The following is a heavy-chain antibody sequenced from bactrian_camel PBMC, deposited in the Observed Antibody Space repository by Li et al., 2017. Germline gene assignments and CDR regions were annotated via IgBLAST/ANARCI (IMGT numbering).Heavy chain of an antibody. V-gene: IGHV3S1*01. CDR2: IYTRWGTL. J-gene: IGHJ4*01. Sequence: HVQLVESGGGSVQAGGSLRLTCKLSGSIYGSYCFGWFRQAPGREREGVASIYTRWGTLAYADSAKRRFTISHDNAKNTLYLEMNSLKPEDTNMYYCAAKAEGGCWPRGGLGWRAVEYWGQGTQVTVS. D-gene: IGHD1*01. CDR3: AAKAEGGCWPRGGLGWRAVEY. CDR1: GSIYGSYC.